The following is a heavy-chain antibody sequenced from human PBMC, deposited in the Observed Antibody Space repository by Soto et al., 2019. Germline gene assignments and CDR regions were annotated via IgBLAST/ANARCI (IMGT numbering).Heavy chain of an antibody. D-gene: IGHD2-15*01. CDR3: ARALYCSGGSCYLHNWFDP. CDR2: IYYSGST. J-gene: IGHJ5*02. CDR1: CGSISSGGYY. Sequence: SDTLSLTCAVSCGSISSGGYYWSWIRQPPGKGLEWIGYIYYSGSTNYNPSLKSRVTISVDTSKNQFSLKLSSVTAADTAVYYCARALYCSGGSCYLHNWFDPWGQGTLVTVSS. V-gene: IGHV4-61*08.